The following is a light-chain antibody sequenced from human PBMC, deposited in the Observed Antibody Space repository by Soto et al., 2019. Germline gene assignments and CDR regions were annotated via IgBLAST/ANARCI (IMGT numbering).Light chain of an antibody. Sequence: QSALTQPASVSGSPGQSITISCTGTSSDVGGYNYVSWYQQHPGKAPKLMIYEVSNRPSGVSNRFSGSKSGNTASLTISGLQADDDADYYSSSYTSSSTYVFGTGTKLTVL. CDR3: SSYTSSSTYV. CDR2: EVS. V-gene: IGLV2-14*01. J-gene: IGLJ1*01. CDR1: SSDVGGYNY.